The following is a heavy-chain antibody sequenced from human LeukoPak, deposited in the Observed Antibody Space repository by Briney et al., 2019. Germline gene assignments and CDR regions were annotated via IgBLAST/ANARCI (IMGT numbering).Heavy chain of an antibody. V-gene: IGHV4-59*01. CDR1: GGSISSYY. Sequence: SETLSLTCTVSGGSISSYYWSWIRQPPGKGLEWIGYIYYSGSTTYNPSLKSRVTISVDTSKNQFSLKLSSVTAADTAVYYCARSGYYGREFDYRGQGTLVTVSS. CDR3: ARSGYYGREFDY. J-gene: IGHJ4*02. CDR2: IYYSGST. D-gene: IGHD3-3*01.